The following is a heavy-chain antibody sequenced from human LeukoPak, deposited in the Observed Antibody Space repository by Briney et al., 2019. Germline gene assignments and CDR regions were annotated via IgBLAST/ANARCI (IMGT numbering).Heavy chain of an antibody. D-gene: IGHD3-10*01. Sequence: GGSLRLSCAASGFTFSDYYMSWIRQAPGKGLEWVSYISSSGSTIYYADSVKGRFTISRDVSKNTLFPQMTSLRAEDTAVYYCAKAKGWYGEGYFDYWGQGTLVTVSS. V-gene: IGHV3-11*01. CDR3: AKAKGWYGEGYFDY. CDR1: GFTFSDYY. J-gene: IGHJ4*02. CDR2: ISSSGSTI.